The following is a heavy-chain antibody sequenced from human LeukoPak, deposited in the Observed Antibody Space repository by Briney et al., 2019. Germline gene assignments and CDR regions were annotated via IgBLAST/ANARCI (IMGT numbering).Heavy chain of an antibody. V-gene: IGHV4-4*02. CDR2: IHHLGST. J-gene: IGHJ4*02. D-gene: IGHD5-24*01. CDR3: ARNAYKANYFDF. Sequence: ASETLSLTCAVSGDSITNGNWWTWVRQPPGKGLEWIGEIHHLGSTNYNPSLKSRVTISVDTSKNLFSLRLSSVTAADTAVYYCARNAYKANYFDFWGQGTLIAVSS. CDR1: GDSITNGNW.